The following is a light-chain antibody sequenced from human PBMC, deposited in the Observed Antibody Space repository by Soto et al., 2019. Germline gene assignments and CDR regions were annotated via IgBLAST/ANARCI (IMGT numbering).Light chain of an antibody. CDR3: CSYAGSSTYYV. CDR1: SSDVGTYNL. Sequence: QSALTKPASVSGSPGQSVTVSCTGSSSDVGTYNLVSWYQQHPGKVPKLLIYEVNKRPSGVSNRFSGSKSGNTASLTISGLQAEDEADYYCCSYAGSSTYYVFGTGTKVTVL. J-gene: IGLJ1*01. CDR2: EVN. V-gene: IGLV2-23*02.